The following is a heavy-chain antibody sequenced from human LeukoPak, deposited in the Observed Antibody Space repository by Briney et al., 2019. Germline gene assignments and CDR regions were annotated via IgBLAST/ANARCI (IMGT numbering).Heavy chain of an antibody. CDR3: ARETPYSTSWYGPFDY. V-gene: IGHV3-33*01. J-gene: IGHJ4*02. D-gene: IGHD6-13*01. Sequence: GGSLRLSCAASGFTFSSYGMHWVRQAPGKGLEGVAVIWYDGSNKYYADSVKGRFTISRDNSKNTLYLQMNSLRAEDTAVYYFARETPYSTSWYGPFDYWGQGTLVTVSS. CDR1: GFTFSSYG. CDR2: IWYDGSNK.